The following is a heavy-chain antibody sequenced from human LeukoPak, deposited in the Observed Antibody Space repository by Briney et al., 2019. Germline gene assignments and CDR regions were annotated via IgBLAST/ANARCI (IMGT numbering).Heavy chain of an antibody. J-gene: IGHJ6*03. CDR1: GYTFTSYY. Sequence: GASVKVSCKASGYTFTSYYMHWVRQAPGQGLEWMGIINPSGGSTSYAQKFQGRVTMTRDMSTSTVYMELSSLRSEDTAVYYCARDPCFGQLVKGEPYYYYYYMDVWGKGTTVTVSS. CDR3: ARDPCFGQLVKGEPYYYYYYMDV. V-gene: IGHV1-46*01. CDR2: INPSGGST. D-gene: IGHD6-6*01.